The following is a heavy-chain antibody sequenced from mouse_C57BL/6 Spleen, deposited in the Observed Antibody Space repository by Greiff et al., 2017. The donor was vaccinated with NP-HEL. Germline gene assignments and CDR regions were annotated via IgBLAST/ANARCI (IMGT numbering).Heavy chain of an antibody. Sequence: VQLQQPGAELVKPGASVKLSCKASGYTFTSYWMHWVKQRPGQGLEWIGMIHPNSGSTNYNEKFKSKATLTVDKSSSTAYMQLSSLTSEDSAVYYCAPIYYDYEGFAYWGQGTLVTVSA. D-gene: IGHD2-4*01. J-gene: IGHJ3*01. CDR2: IHPNSGST. CDR3: APIYYDYEGFAY. CDR1: GYTFTSYW. V-gene: IGHV1-64*01.